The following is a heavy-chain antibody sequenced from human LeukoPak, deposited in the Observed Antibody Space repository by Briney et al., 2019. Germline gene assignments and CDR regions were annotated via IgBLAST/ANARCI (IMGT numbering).Heavy chain of an antibody. CDR2: ITSGGDT. CDR1: EFTFNSYA. J-gene: IGHJ4*02. D-gene: IGHD2-15*01. V-gene: IGHV3-23*01. Sequence: GGSLRLSCAASEFTFNSYAMTWVRQAPGKGLEWVSAITSGGDTYYADSVKGRFTISRDNSKNTLYLQMSNLGAEDTAVYYCTKCAAGGGSCYGWYWGQGTLVTVSS. CDR3: TKCAAGGGSCYGWY.